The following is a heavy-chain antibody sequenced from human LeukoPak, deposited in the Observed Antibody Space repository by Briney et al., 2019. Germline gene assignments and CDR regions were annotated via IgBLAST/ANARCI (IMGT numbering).Heavy chain of an antibody. D-gene: IGHD5-18*01. CDR2: ISGSGGST. V-gene: IGHV3-23*01. Sequence: PGASLRLSCGASGFTFSSYAMSGVRQAAGRGLEWVSAISGSGGSTYYADSVKGRFTISRDNSKNTLYLQMNSLRAEDTAVYYCAKVRIGYSYAYFDYWGQGTLVTVSS. CDR3: AKVRIGYSYAYFDY. J-gene: IGHJ4*02. CDR1: GFTFSSYA.